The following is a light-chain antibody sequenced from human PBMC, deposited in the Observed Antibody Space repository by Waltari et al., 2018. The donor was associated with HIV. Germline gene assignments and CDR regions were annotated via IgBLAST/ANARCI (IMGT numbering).Light chain of an antibody. CDR1: NIGSQS. J-gene: IGLJ3*02. V-gene: IGLV3-21*02. CDR3: QVWDSNSDHWV. Sequence: SYVLTQPPSVSVAPGQTARIACGGNNIGSQSVHWYQQKPGRAPVVVVYDDSDRPSGIPERFSGSNSGNTATLTISRVEAGDEADYCCQVWDSNSDHWVFGGGTKLTVL. CDR2: DDS.